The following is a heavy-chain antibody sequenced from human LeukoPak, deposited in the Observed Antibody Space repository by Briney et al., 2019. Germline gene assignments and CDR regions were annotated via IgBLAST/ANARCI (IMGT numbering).Heavy chain of an antibody. V-gene: IGHV3-53*01. CDR3: ARNLAYDFWSGYYKYYYYYGMDV. CDR1: GFTVSSNY. D-gene: IGHD3-3*01. J-gene: IGHJ6*02. CDR2: IYSGGST. Sequence: PGGSLRLSCAASGFTVSSNYMSWVRQAPGKGLEWVSVIYSGGSTYYADSVKGRFTISRDNSKNTLYLQMNSLRAEDTAVYYCARNLAYDFWSGYYKYYYYYGMDVWGQGTTVTVSS.